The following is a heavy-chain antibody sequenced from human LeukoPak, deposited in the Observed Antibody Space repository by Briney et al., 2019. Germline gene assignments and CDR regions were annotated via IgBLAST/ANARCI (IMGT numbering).Heavy chain of an antibody. CDR3: ARGQPPSYYDMDV. J-gene: IGHJ6*02. CDR1: GFTFSSYG. CDR2: IWSDGSSK. Sequence: GRSLILSCAASGFTFSSYGMHWVRQAPGKGLEWVAVIWSDGSSKHYADSVKGRLTISRDNSKNTLYLQMSSLRAEDTALYYCARGQPPSYYDMDVWGQGTTVTVSS. V-gene: IGHV3-33*01. D-gene: IGHD6-13*01.